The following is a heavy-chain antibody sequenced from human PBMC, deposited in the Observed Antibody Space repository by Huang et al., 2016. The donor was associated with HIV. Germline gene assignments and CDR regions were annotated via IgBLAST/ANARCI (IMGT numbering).Heavy chain of an antibody. CDR2: VKDGGDI. J-gene: IGHJ5*02. CDR1: GESLGTYY. CDR3: ARRFRVAATRKWFDP. V-gene: IGHV4-34*01. Sequence: QVQLQQWGAGLLKPSETMALTCAVYGESLGTYYWAWIRRPPGKGLQGIGAVKDGGDINSTPSLASRVTISVDPSRNQVSLTLTSMTAADTSTYYCARRFRVAATRKWFDPWGQGTLVIVSS. D-gene: IGHD3-10*01.